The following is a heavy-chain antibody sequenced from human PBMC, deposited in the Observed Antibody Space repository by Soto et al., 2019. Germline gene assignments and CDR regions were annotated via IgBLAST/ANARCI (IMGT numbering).Heavy chain of an antibody. V-gene: IGHV4-39*01. CDR3: ARHRRETGTYAQPLDY. Sequence: SETLSLTCTVSGGSISSTSYYWGWVRQPPEKGLEWIGAISYGGSTYHNPSLRSRVTIFVDTSKSQFSLDLTSVTAADTAVYYCARHRRETGTYAQPLDYWGQGTLVTAPQ. CDR2: ISYGGST. D-gene: IGHD1-1*01. CDR1: GGSISSTSYY. J-gene: IGHJ4*02.